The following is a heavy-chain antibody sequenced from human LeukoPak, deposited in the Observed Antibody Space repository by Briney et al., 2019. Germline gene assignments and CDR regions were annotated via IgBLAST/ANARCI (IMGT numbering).Heavy chain of an antibody. CDR3: AMAQYSSGWYLFDY. D-gene: IGHD6-19*01. CDR2: IRAYNGNT. J-gene: IGHJ4*02. CDR1: GYTFTSYG. Sequence: ASVKVSCKASGYTFTSYGISWVRQAPGQGLEWMGWIRAYNGNTNYAQKLQGRVAMTTDTSTSTAYMELRSLRSDDTAEYYCAMAQYSSGWYLFDYWGQGTLVTVSS. V-gene: IGHV1-18*01.